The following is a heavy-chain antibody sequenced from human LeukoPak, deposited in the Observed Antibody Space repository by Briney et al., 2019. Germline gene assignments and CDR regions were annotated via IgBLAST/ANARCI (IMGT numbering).Heavy chain of an antibody. V-gene: IGHV2-70*11. J-gene: IGHJ6*03. D-gene: IGHD2-2*01. CDR1: GFSLSTSGMC. CDR2: IDWDDDK. Sequence: ESGPALVKPTQTLTLTCTFSGFSLSTSGMCVSWIRQPPGKALEWLARIDWDDDKYYSTSPKTRLTISKDTSKNQVVLTMTNMDPVDTATYYCARFPIVVVPAAINYYYMDVWGKGTTVTVSS. CDR3: ARFPIVVVPAAINYYYMDV.